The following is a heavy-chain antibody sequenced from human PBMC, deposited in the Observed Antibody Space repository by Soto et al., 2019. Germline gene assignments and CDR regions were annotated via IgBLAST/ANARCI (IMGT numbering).Heavy chain of an antibody. D-gene: IGHD3-9*01. CDR2: ISSSSSTI. CDR3: ARGNYDILTGYYVFDYYYYYMDV. J-gene: IGHJ6*03. Sequence: GGSLRLSCAASGVTFSSYSMNWVRQAPGKGLEWVSYISSSSSTIYYADSVKGRFTISRDNAKNSLYLQMNSLRAEDTAVYYCARGNYDILTGYYVFDYYYYYMDVWGKGTTVTVSS. CDR1: GVTFSSYS. V-gene: IGHV3-48*01.